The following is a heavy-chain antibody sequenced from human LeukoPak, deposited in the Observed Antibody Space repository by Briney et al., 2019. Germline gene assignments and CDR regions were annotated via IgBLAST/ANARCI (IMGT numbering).Heavy chain of an antibody. V-gene: IGHV1-18*01. Sequence: ASVKVSCKASGYTFTSYGISWVRQAPGQGREWMGWISAYNGNTNYAQKLQGRVTMTTDTSTSTAYMELRSLRSDDTAVYYCARRQLRYFDWLPGNSFDPWGQGTLVTVSS. CDR3: ARRQLRYFDWLPGNSFDP. CDR1: GYTFTSYG. D-gene: IGHD3-9*01. CDR2: ISAYNGNT. J-gene: IGHJ5*02.